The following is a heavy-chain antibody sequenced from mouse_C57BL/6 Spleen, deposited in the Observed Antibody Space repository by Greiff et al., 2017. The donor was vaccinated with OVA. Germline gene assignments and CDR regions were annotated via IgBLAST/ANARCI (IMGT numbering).Heavy chain of an antibody. Sequence: EVQLQQSGPELVKPGASVKISCKASGYTFTDYYMNWVKQSHGKSLEWIGDINPNNGGTSYNQKFKGKATLTVDESSSTAYMELRSLTSEDSAVYYCARWGQGYYAMDYWGQGTSVTVSS. J-gene: IGHJ4*01. CDR2: INPNNGGT. V-gene: IGHV1-26*01. D-gene: IGHD3-3*01. CDR3: ARWGQGYYAMDY. CDR1: GYTFTDYY.